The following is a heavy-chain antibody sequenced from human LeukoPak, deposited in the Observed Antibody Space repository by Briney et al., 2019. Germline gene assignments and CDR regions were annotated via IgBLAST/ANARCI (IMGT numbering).Heavy chain of an antibody. V-gene: IGHV1-46*01. J-gene: IGHJ4*02. CDR1: GYTFTSYY. CDR2: INPSGGST. Sequence: ASVKVSCKASGYTFTSYYMHWVRQAPGQGLEWMGIINPSGGSTGYAQKFQGRVTMTRDTSTSTVYMELSSLRSEDTAVYYCAGLAPSSSIPSYFDYWGQGTLVTVSS. CDR3: AGLAPSSSIPSYFDY. D-gene: IGHD6-13*01.